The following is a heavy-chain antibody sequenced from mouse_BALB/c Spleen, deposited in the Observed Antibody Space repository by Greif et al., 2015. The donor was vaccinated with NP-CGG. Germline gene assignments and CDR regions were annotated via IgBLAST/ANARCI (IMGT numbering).Heavy chain of an antibody. J-gene: IGHJ4*01. Sequence: LMESGGDLVKPGGSLKLSCAASGFTFSSYGMSWVRQTPDKRLEWVATISSGGSYTYYPDSVKGRFTISRDNAKNTLYLQMSSLKSEDTAMYYCARHGGYGNYPYYAMDYWGQGTSVTVSS. V-gene: IGHV5-6*01. CDR1: GFTFSSYG. CDR3: ARHGGYGNYPYYAMDY. D-gene: IGHD2-10*02. CDR2: ISSGGSYT.